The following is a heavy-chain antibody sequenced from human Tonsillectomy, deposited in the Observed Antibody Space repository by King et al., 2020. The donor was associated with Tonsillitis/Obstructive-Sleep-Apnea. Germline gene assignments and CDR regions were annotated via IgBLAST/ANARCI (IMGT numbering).Heavy chain of an antibody. D-gene: IGHD5-18*01. J-gene: IGHJ6*03. CDR2: INHSGST. Sequence: VQLQQWGAGLLKPSETLSLTCAVYGGSFSGYYWSWIRQPPGKGLEWIGEINHSGSTNYNPSLKSRVTISVDTSKNQFSLKLSSVTAADTAVYYCARGNNLGYSYGSRYYYYYYYMDVWGKGTTVTVSS. CDR3: ARGNNLGYSYGSRYYYYYYYMDV. V-gene: IGHV4-34*01. CDR1: GGSFSGYY.